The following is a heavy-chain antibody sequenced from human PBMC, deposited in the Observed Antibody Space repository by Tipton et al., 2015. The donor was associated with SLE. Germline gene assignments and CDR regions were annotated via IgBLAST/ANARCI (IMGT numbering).Heavy chain of an antibody. Sequence: TLSLTCAVSGDSITNGNYYWGWIRQPPWQGLEWIGSIFYRGVTYYNPSLESRVTVSVDTSKNQFSLKLSSVTAADTAVYYCARGILEPGDYWGQGTLVTVSS. D-gene: IGHD1-1*01. V-gene: IGHV4-39*07. CDR1: GDSITNGNYY. J-gene: IGHJ4*02. CDR3: ARGILEPGDY. CDR2: IFYRGVT.